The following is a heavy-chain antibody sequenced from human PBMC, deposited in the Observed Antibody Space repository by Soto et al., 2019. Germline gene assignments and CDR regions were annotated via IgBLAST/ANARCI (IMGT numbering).Heavy chain of an antibody. Sequence: ASVKVACKASGYAFTSYAMHLVRQAPGQRLEWMGWINAGNGNTKYSQKFQGRVTITRDTSASTAYMELSSLRSEETAVYFFACDRNQDTLAAFHISGQRTIVTVSS. V-gene: IGHV1-3*01. CDR1: GYAFTSYA. CDR3: ACDRNQDTLAAFHI. J-gene: IGHJ3*02. CDR2: INAGNGNT. D-gene: IGHD2-15*01.